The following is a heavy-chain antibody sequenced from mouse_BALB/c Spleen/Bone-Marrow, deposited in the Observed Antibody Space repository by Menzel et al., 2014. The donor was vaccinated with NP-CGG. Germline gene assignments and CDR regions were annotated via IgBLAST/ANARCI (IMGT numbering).Heavy chain of an antibody. D-gene: IGHD1-1*01. CDR2: ISSGGSYT. Sequence: EVMLVESGGDLVKPGGSLKLSCAASGFTFSSYGMSWVRQTPDKRLEWVATISSGGSYTYYPDSVKGRFTISRDNAKNTLYLQMSNLKSEDTAMYYCARPTTVVATGGSFDYWGQGTTLTVSS. V-gene: IGHV5-6*01. J-gene: IGHJ2*01. CDR3: ARPTTVVATGGSFDY. CDR1: GFTFSSYG.